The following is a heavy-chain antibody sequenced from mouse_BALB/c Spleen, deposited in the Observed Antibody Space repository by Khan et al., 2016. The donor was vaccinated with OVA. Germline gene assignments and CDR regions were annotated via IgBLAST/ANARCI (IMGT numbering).Heavy chain of an antibody. CDR3: ARWDDYGYAVDY. CDR1: GYAFADYL. J-gene: IGHJ4*01. CDR2: INPGSGNT. V-gene: IGHV1-54*01. Sequence: QIQLVQSGTELLSPGTSVKVSCKASGYAFADYLIDWVKQRPGQGLEWIGVINPGSGNTNYNEKFKGKATLTAAKSSSTAYMQLSSLTSDDSAVYYCARWDDYGYAVDYWGQGTTVTVSS. D-gene: IGHD2-4*01.